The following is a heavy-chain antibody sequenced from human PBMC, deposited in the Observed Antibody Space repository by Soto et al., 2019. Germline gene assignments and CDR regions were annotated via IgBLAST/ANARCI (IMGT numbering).Heavy chain of an antibody. J-gene: IGHJ4*02. CDR2: IKPDGSAT. D-gene: IGHD3-16*01. Sequence: EVQLVESGGGLVQPGGSLRLSCAVSGFTFGSYWMNWVRLIPGKGLEWVAYIKPDGSATYYVDSVKGRFTISRDNAKNSLYLQMNSLRVEDTAVFYCAKDRVESGLGEIDYWGQGTLVTVSS. CDR1: GFTFGSYW. V-gene: IGHV3-7*01. CDR3: AKDRVESGLGEIDY.